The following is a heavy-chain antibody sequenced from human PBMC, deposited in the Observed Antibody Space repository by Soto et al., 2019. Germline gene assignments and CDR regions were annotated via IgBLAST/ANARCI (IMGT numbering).Heavy chain of an antibody. Sequence: SETLSLTCTVSGGSISSSSYYWGWIRQPPGKGLEWIGSIYYSGSTYYNPSLKSRVTISVDTSKNQFSLKLSSVTAADTAVYYCARLDSGSYENFDYWGQGTLVTVSS. J-gene: IGHJ4*02. CDR1: GGSISSSSYY. V-gene: IGHV4-39*01. CDR2: IYYSGST. CDR3: ARLDSGSYENFDY. D-gene: IGHD3-10*01.